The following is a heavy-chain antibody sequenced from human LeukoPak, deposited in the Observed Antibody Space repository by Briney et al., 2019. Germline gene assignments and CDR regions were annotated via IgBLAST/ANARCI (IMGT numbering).Heavy chain of an antibody. Sequence: GGSLRLSCVVSGFTFSSYSMNWVRQTPGKGLEWISYISSSSDIIYYADSVKGRFTISRDNAKDSLYLQMNSLRAEDTAVYYCARDASTRCYLCEVDYWGQGTLVTVSS. V-gene: IGHV3-48*04. CDR1: GFTFSSYS. CDR2: ISSSSDII. CDR3: ARDASTRCYLCEVDY. J-gene: IGHJ4*02. D-gene: IGHD2-2*01.